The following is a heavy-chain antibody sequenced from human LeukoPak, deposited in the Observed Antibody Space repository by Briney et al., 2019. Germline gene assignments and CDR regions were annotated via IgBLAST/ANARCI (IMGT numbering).Heavy chain of an antibody. V-gene: IGHV4-59*12. CDR2: IYYSGST. Sequence: SETLSLTCTVSGGSISSYYWSWIRQPPGKGLKWIGYIYYSGSTNYNPSLKSRVTISVDTSKNQFSLKLSSVTAADTAVYYCARETYYDFWSGYCIFDYWGQGTLVTVSS. CDR1: GGSISSYY. J-gene: IGHJ4*02. D-gene: IGHD3-3*01. CDR3: ARETYYDFWSGYCIFDY.